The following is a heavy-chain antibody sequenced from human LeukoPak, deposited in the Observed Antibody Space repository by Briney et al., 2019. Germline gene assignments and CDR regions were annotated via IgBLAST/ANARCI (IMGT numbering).Heavy chain of an antibody. CDR3: ARDRAGFDY. D-gene: IGHD6-13*01. V-gene: IGHV4-59*01. J-gene: IGHJ4*02. CDR2: IYYSGST. CDR1: GGSISSYY. Sequence: SETLSLTCTVSGGSISSYYWSWVRQPPGKGLEWIGYIYYSGSTNYNPSLKSRVTISVDTSKNQFSLKLSSVTAADTAVYYCARDRAGFDYWGQGTLVTVSS.